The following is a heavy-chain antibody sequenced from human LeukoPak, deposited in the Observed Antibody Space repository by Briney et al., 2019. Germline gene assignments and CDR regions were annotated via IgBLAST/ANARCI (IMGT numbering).Heavy chain of an antibody. CDR3: AKSPDVAGTGRFDY. CDR1: GFTFSSYA. Sequence: PGGSLRLSCAGSGFTFSSYAMNWVRQAPGKGQEWVSGISGSGGSTYYADSVKGRFSISRDDSKNTVYLQMNSLRAEDTAVYYCAKSPDVAGTGRFDYWGQGTLVTVSS. CDR2: ISGSGGST. J-gene: IGHJ4*02. V-gene: IGHV3-23*01. D-gene: IGHD6-19*01.